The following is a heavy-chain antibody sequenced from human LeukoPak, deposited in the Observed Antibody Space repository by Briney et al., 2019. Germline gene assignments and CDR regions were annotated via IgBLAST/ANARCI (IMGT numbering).Heavy chain of an antibody. D-gene: IGHD2-2*01. Sequence: SETLSLTCTVSGGSLNISSYYWGWIRQPPGKGLEWIGSIYYSGRTYYNPSLKIRVTIFVDTPKNQFSLKLNSVTAADTAVYYCARSQATAMVSDYWGQGTLVTVSS. CDR1: GGSLNISSYY. CDR3: ARSQATAMVSDY. CDR2: IYYSGRT. J-gene: IGHJ4*02. V-gene: IGHV4-39*01.